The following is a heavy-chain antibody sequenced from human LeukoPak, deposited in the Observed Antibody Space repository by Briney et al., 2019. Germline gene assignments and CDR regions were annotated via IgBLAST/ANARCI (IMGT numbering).Heavy chain of an antibody. CDR2: ISGSGGST. Sequence: PGGSLRLSCAASGFTFSTYAMSWVRQAPGQGLDWVSAISGSGGSTYYADSVKGRFTISRDNSKNTLYLQMNSLRAEDTAVYYCAKDPVIAAAYIDIWGQGTMVTVSS. V-gene: IGHV3-23*01. CDR3: AKDPVIAAAYIDI. D-gene: IGHD6-13*01. CDR1: GFTFSTYA. J-gene: IGHJ3*02.